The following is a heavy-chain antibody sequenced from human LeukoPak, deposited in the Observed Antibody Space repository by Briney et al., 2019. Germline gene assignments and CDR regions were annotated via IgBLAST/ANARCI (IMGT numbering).Heavy chain of an antibody. Sequence: ASVKVSCKTSGYTFAGYFVHWVRQAPGQGLEWMGWINPNSGGTNYTQNFQGRVTITRDTSITTAYMELSRLTSDDTALYYCARDPPRGYSSGTGDYWGQGTLVTVSS. J-gene: IGHJ4*02. CDR3: ARDPPRGYSSGTGDY. CDR2: INPNSGGT. D-gene: IGHD5-18*01. V-gene: IGHV1-2*02. CDR1: GYTFAGYF.